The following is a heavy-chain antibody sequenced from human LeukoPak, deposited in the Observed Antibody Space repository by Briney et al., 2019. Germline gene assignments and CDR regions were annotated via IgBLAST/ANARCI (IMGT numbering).Heavy chain of an antibody. V-gene: IGHV3-49*04. J-gene: IGHJ4*02. Sequence: PGRSLRLSCTASGFTFGDYAMSWVRQAPGKGLEWVGFIRSKAYGGTTEYAASVKGRFTISRDDSKSIAYLQMNSLKTEDTAVYYCTRVHPTVWFGGLFFDYWGQGTLVTVSS. CDR2: IRSKAYGGTT. D-gene: IGHD3-10*01. CDR1: GFTFGDYA. CDR3: TRVHPTVWFGGLFFDY.